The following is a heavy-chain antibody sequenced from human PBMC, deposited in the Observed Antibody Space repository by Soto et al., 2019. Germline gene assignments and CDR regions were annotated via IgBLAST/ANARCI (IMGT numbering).Heavy chain of an antibody. Sequence: SETLSLTCTVSGGSISSNYWTWIRQPPGKGLEWIGYVYNSGSTNYNPSLKSRVTISEDTSKSQFSLKVNSMTTADTAAYYCARYRREAVAGYTLDNWGQGILVTVSS. CDR2: VYNSGST. V-gene: IGHV4-59*01. D-gene: IGHD6-13*01. CDR3: ARYRREAVAGYTLDN. J-gene: IGHJ4*02. CDR1: GGSISSNY.